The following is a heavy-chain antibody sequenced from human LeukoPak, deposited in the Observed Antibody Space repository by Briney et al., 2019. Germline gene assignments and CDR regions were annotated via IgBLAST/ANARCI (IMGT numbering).Heavy chain of an antibody. V-gene: IGHV1-2*02. CDR3: ARGDIVVTGGFDY. CDR1: GYTFTGYY. D-gene: IGHD2-2*01. CDR2: INPNSGGT. Sequence: ASVKVSCKASGYTFTGYYMHWVRQAPGQGLEWMGWINPNSGGTNYAQKFQGRVTMTRDTPISTAYMELSRLRSDDTAVYYCARGDIVVTGGFDYWGQGTLVTVSS. J-gene: IGHJ4*02.